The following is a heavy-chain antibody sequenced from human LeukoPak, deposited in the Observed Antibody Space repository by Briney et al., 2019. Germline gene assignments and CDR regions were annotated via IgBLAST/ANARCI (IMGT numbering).Heavy chain of an antibody. CDR1: GYSFTSYW. V-gene: IGHV5-51*01. J-gene: IGHJ3*02. Sequence: GESLKISCKGSGYSFTSYWIGWVRQMPGKGLEWMGIIYPGDSDTRYSPSFQGQVTISADKFISTAYPQWSSLKASDTATYYCARSPRAAADPFDIWGQGTMVTVSS. CDR3: ARSPRAAADPFDI. D-gene: IGHD6-13*01. CDR2: IYPGDSDT.